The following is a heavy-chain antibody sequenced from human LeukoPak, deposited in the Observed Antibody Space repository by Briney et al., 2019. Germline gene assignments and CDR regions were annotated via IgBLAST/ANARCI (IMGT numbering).Heavy chain of an antibody. CDR1: GGSISSYY. CDR2: IYYTGST. J-gene: IGHJ4*02. D-gene: IGHD6-6*01. Sequence: SETLSLTCTVSGGSISSYYWSWIRQPPGEGLEWIGYIYYTGSTNYNPSLKSRVTMSVDTSKNQLSLIVISVTAADTAVYYCARVAIAARGYYFDYWGQGTLVTVSS. CDR3: ARVAIAARGYYFDY. V-gene: IGHV4-59*01.